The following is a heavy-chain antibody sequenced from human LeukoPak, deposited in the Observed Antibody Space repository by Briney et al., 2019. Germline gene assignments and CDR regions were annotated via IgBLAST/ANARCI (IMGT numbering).Heavy chain of an antibody. D-gene: IGHD3-3*01. CDR2: ISSSGSTI. Sequence: GGSLSLPCAASGFTFSDYYMSWIRQAPGKGLEWVSYISSSGSTIYYADSVKGRFTISRDNAKNSLYLQMNSLRAEDTAVYYCARARGAFWSGYYTGAFDIWGQGTMVTVSS. CDR1: GFTFSDYY. J-gene: IGHJ3*02. CDR3: ARARGAFWSGYYTGAFDI. V-gene: IGHV3-11*01.